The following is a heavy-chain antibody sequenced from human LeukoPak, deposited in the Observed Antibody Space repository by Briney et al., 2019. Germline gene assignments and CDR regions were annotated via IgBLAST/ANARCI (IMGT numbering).Heavy chain of an antibody. CDR1: GGSISSYY. D-gene: IGHD3-10*01. Sequence: PSETLSLTCTVSGGSISSYYWNWIRQPPGKGLEWIGYIYYSGITNYNPSLKSRVTISVDTSKNQFSLKLGSVTAADTAVYYCARDGYYYGSGRGFDPWGQGTLVTVS. J-gene: IGHJ5*02. CDR3: ARDGYYYGSGRGFDP. CDR2: IYYSGIT. V-gene: IGHV4-59*12.